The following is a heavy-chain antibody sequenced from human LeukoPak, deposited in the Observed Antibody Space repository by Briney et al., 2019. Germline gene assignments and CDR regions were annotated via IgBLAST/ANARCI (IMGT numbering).Heavy chain of an antibody. J-gene: IGHJ2*01. V-gene: IGHV4-34*01. Sequence: SETLSLTCAVYGGSFSGYYWSWIRQPPGKGLEWIGEINHSGSTNYNPSLKSRVTISVDTSKNQFSLKLSSVTAADTAVYYCARSAITMVRGLIIRGWYFDLWGRGTLVTVSS. D-gene: IGHD3-10*01. CDR3: ARSAITMVRGLIIRGWYFDL. CDR2: INHSGST. CDR1: GGSFSGYY.